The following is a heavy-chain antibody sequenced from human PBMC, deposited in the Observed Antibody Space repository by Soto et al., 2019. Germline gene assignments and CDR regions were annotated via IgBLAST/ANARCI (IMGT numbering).Heavy chain of an antibody. CDR3: AKSPHEAGTGYYYYYYMDV. CDR1: GFTFSSYG. V-gene: IGHV3-30*18. D-gene: IGHD6-19*01. Sequence: QVQLVESGGGVVQPGRSLRLSCAASGFTFSSYGMHWVRQAPGKGLEWVAVISYDGSNKYYADSVKGRFTISRDNSKNTLYLQMNSLRAEDTAVYYCAKSPHEAGTGYYYYYYMDVWGKGTTVTVSS. J-gene: IGHJ6*03. CDR2: ISYDGSNK.